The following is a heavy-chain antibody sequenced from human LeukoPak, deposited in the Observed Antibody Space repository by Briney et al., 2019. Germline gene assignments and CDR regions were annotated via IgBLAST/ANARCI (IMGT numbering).Heavy chain of an antibody. J-gene: IGHJ4*02. D-gene: IGHD3-3*01. Sequence: GGSLRLSCAASGFTFSSYSMNWVRQAPGKGLEWVSSISSSSSYIYYADSVKGRFTISRDNAKNSLYLQMNSLRAEDTAVYYCARDRFGSPPDYWGQGTLVTVSS. V-gene: IGHV3-21*01. CDR1: GFTFSSYS. CDR3: ARDRFGSPPDY. CDR2: ISSSSSYI.